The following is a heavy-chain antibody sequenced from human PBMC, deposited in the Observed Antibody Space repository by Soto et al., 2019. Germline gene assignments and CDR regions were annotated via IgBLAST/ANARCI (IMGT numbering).Heavy chain of an antibody. D-gene: IGHD3-22*01. CDR2: IRSKAYGGTT. V-gene: IGHV3-49*04. CDR1: GFTFGDYA. J-gene: IGHJ6*02. Sequence: GGSLRLSCTASGFTFGDYAMSWVRQAPGKGLEWVGFIRSKAYGGTTEYAASVKGRFTISRDDSKSIAYLQMNSLKTEDTAVYYCTREDYYDSTGRSPYGMDVWGQGTTVTRLL. CDR3: TREDYYDSTGRSPYGMDV.